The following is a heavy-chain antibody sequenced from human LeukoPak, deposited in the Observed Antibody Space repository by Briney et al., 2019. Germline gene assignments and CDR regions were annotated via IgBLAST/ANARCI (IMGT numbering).Heavy chain of an antibody. J-gene: IGHJ4*02. CDR1: GGSFSGYY. Sequence: PSETLSLTCAVYGGSFSGYYWSWIRQPPGKGLEWIGEINHSGSTNYNPSLKSRVTISVDTSKNQFSLKLSSVTAADTAVYYCAKSATKFGVVSSSAFDNWGQGTLVTVSS. V-gene: IGHV4-34*01. D-gene: IGHD3-3*01. CDR2: INHSGST. CDR3: AKSATKFGVVSSSAFDN.